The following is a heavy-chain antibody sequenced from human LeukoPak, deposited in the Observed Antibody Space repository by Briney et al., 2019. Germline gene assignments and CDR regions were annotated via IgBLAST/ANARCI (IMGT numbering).Heavy chain of an antibody. D-gene: IGHD6-13*01. Sequence: GGSLRLSCAASGSTFSDHYMDWVRQAPGKGLEWVGRTGNKANSYTTEYAASVKGRFIISRDDSRNSLYQQMNSLKTEDTALYYCTRGYSTVSIYAFDIWGQGTMVTVSS. CDR2: TGNKANSYTT. CDR1: GSTFSDHY. J-gene: IGHJ3*02. V-gene: IGHV3-72*01. CDR3: TRGYSTVSIYAFDI.